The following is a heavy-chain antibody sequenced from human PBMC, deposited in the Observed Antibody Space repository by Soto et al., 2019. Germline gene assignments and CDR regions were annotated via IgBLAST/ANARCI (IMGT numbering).Heavy chain of an antibody. CDR3: ARDPYDYVWGSYRYSSWFDP. D-gene: IGHD3-16*02. CDR1: GYTFTSYG. J-gene: IGHJ5*02. V-gene: IGHV1-18*04. Sequence: ASVKVSCKASGYTFTSYGISWVRQAPGQGLEWMGWISAYNGNTNYAQKLQGRVTMTTDTSTSTAYMEPRSLRSDDTAVYYCARDPYDYVWGSYRYSSWFDPWGQGTLVTVSS. CDR2: ISAYNGNT.